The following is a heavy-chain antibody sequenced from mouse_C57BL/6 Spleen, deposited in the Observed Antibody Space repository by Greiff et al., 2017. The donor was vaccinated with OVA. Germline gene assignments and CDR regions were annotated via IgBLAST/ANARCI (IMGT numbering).Heavy chain of an antibody. CDR1: GFTFSDAW. CDR2: IRNKANNHAT. V-gene: IGHV6-6*01. Sequence: EVQLVESGGGLVQPGGSMKLSCAASGFTFSDAWMDWVRQSPEKGLEWVAEIRNKANNHATYYAESVKGRFTISRDDSKSSVYLQMNSLRAEDTGIYYCTRGANWDWYFDVWGTGTTVTVSS. J-gene: IGHJ1*03. CDR3: TRGANWDWYFDV. D-gene: IGHD4-1*01.